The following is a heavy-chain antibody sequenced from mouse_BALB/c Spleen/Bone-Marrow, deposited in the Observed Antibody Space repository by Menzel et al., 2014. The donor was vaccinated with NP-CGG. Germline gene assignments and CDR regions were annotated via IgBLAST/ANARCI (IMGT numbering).Heavy chain of an antibody. CDR3: SKDGGYDYSYYFDY. Sequence: EVMLVESGGGLVKPGGSLKLSCAASGFTFSAYSMSWVRQTPEKGLEWVATISSGGHDTYYPDSVKGRFTISRDNAKNTLYLQMNSLKSVDSAVYYCSKDGGYDYSYYFDYWGQGTTLTVSS. CDR2: ISSGGHDT. D-gene: IGHD2-4*01. J-gene: IGHJ2*01. CDR1: GFTFSAYS. V-gene: IGHV5-6-4*01.